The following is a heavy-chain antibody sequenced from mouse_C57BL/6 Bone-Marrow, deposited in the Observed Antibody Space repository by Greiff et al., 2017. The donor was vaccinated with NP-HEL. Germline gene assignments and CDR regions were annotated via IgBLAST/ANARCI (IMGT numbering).Heavy chain of an antibody. Sequence: EVQGVESGGGLVQPGGSLKLSCAASGFTFSDYGMAWVRQAPRKGPEWVAFISNLAYSIYYADTVTGRFTISRENAKNTLYLEMSSLRSEDTAMYYCARQGYYDYDFAMDYWGQGTSVTVSS. CDR3: ARQGYYDYDFAMDY. J-gene: IGHJ4*01. V-gene: IGHV5-15*01. CDR1: GFTFSDYG. CDR2: ISNLAYSI. D-gene: IGHD2-4*01.